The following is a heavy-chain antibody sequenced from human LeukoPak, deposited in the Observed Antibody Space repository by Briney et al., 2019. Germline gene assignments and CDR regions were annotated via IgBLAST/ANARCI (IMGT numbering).Heavy chain of an antibody. CDR3: AREGGYSGYEDFDY. V-gene: IGHV3-74*01. J-gene: IGHJ4*02. Sequence: GGSLRLSCAASGFTFEDSSMHWVRQAPGKGLVWVSRINSDGSSTSYADSVKGRFTISRDNAKNTLYLQMNSLRAEDTAVYYCAREGGYSGYEDFDYWGQGTLVTVSS. CDR2: INSDGSST. D-gene: IGHD5-12*01. CDR1: GFTFEDSS.